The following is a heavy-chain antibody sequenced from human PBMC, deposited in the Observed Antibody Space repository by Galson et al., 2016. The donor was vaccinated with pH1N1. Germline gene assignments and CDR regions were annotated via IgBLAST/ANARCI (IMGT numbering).Heavy chain of an antibody. V-gene: IGHV4-39*01. D-gene: IGHD2-15*01. CDR3: NKKYYVGSVKGRFIISRGYSKNSLYLQMNSLRAEDTAMYYCVRAVGRAEAH. CDR1: GGSLSSSNLY. Sequence: TLSLTCTVSGGSLSSSNLYGGWIRQPPGKGLEWIGNIHYSGFTHYNSSLQSRVTISVDTSENQFSLSGKGLEWVANMNQDGNKKYYVGSVKGRFIISRGYSKNSLYLQMNSLRAEDTAMYYCVRAVGRAEAHWGQGTLVTVSS. J-gene: IGHJ4*02. CDR2: IHYSGFT.